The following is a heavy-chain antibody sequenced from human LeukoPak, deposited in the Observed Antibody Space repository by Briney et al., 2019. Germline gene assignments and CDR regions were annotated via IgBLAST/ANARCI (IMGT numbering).Heavy chain of an antibody. D-gene: IGHD4-17*01. CDR1: GGSISSSSYY. J-gene: IGHJ5*02. V-gene: IGHV4-39*01. Sequence: SETLSLTCTVSGGSISSSSYYWGWIRQPPGKGLEWIGSIYYSGSTYYNPSLKSRVTISVDTSKNQFSLKLSSVTAADTAVYYCASVVNTVYNWFDPWGQGTLVTVSS. CDR3: ASVVNTVYNWFDP. CDR2: IYYSGST.